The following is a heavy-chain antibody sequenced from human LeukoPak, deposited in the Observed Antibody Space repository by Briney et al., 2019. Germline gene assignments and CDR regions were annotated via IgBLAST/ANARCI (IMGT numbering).Heavy chain of an antibody. CDR2: IGASGTTT. J-gene: IGHJ4*02. V-gene: IGHV3-23*01. D-gene: IGHD3-22*01. CDR3: ARDGPVGYDSSGYLDY. CDR1: GFTFSSYA. Sequence: PGGSLRLSCAASGFTFSSYAMSWVRQGSGKGLEWVSAIGASGTTTYLADSVKGRFTISRDNAKNSLYLQMNSLRAEDTAVYYCARDGPVGYDSSGYLDYWGQGTLVTVSS.